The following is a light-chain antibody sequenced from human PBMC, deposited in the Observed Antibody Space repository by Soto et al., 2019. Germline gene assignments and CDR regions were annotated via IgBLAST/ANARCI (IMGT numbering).Light chain of an antibody. V-gene: IGLV2-14*01. J-gene: IGLJ2*01. CDR1: SSDVGGYNY. Sequence: QSALTQPASVSGSPGQSITISCTGTSSDVGGYNYVSWYQQHPGKAPKLMIYDVSNRPSGVSNRFSGSKSGNTASLTISGPQAEDEADYYCSSYTSSILFGGGTKVTVL. CDR2: DVS. CDR3: SSYTSSIL.